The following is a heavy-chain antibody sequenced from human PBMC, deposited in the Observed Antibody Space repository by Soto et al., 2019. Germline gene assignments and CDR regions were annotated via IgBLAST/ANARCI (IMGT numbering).Heavy chain of an antibody. V-gene: IGHV3-53*04. Sequence: EVQLVESGGGLVQPGGSLRLSCAASGFTVSSNYMSWVRQAPGKGLEWVSVIYSGGSTYYADSVKGRFTISRHNSKNTLYIQMNTLRAEDTAVYYCARALGSTIYEVVIPIGYYMDIWGKGTKVTVSS. CDR2: IYSGGST. J-gene: IGHJ6*03. CDR1: GFTVSSNY. CDR3: ARALGSTIYEVVIPIGYYMDI. D-gene: IGHD3-3*01.